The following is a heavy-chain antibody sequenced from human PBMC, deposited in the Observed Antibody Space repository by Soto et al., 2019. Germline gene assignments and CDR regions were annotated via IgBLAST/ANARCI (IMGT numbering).Heavy chain of an antibody. J-gene: IGHJ4*02. CDR3: AGNYDSFDY. D-gene: IGHD3-22*01. CDR1: GFTFSSYG. V-gene: IGHV3-33*01. Sequence: GGSLRLSCAASGFTFSSYGMRWVRQAPGKGLEWVAVIWYDGSNKYYADSVKGRFTISRDNSKNTLYLQMNSLRAEDTAVYYCAGNYDSFDYRGQGTLVTVSS. CDR2: IWYDGSNK.